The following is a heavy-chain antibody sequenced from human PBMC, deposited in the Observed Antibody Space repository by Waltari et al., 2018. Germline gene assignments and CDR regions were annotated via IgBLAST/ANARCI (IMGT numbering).Heavy chain of an antibody. J-gene: IGHJ3*02. CDR3: ARVDCSGGSCPGGDAFDI. Sequence: QVQLVESGGGVVQPGRSLRLSCAASGFTFSSYGMHWVRQAPAKGLEWVAVIWYDGSNKYYASSVKGRFTISRDDYKDKVDLEMNRLRADETAVCYCARVDCSGGSCPGGDAFDIWGQGTMVTVSS. CDR1: GFTFSSYG. D-gene: IGHD2-15*01. V-gene: IGHV3-33*01. CDR2: IWYDGSNK.